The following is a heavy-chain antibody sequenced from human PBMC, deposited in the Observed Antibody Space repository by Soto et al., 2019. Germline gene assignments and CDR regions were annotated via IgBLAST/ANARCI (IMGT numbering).Heavy chain of an antibody. J-gene: IGHJ4*02. CDR3: ARDVWAPEWFGMPGYFDY. CDR1: GYTFTSYG. V-gene: IGHV1-18*01. Sequence: QVQLVQSGAEVKKPGASVKVSCKASGYTFTSYGISWVRQAPGQGLEWMGWISAYNGNTNYAQKLQGRVTMTTDTXTXTXXMELRSLRSDDTAVYYCARDVWAPEWFGMPGYFDYWGQGTLVTVSS. D-gene: IGHD3-10*01. CDR2: ISAYNGNT.